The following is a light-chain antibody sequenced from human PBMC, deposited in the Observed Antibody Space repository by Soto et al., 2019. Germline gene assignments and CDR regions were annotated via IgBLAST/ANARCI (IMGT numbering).Light chain of an antibody. V-gene: IGLV2-23*02. CDR1: GGDIGNYNL. CDR2: EVN. Sequence: QSALTQPASVSGSPGQSITISCTGTGGDIGNYNLVSWYRQNPGEAPKLIIYEVNKRPSGISSRLSGSKSGYTAFLTISGLQAEDEADYHCCSYAGSHSYIFGSGTKVTVL. CDR3: CSYAGSHSYI. J-gene: IGLJ1*01.